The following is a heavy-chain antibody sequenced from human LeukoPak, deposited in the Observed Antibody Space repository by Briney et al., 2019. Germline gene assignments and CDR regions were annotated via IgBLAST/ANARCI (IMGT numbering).Heavy chain of an antibody. J-gene: IGHJ6*03. CDR3: ARATRGVIPYYYYMDV. V-gene: IGHV1-18*01. D-gene: IGHD3-10*01. Sequence: ASVKVSCKASGYTFTSYGISWVRQAPGQGLEWMGWISAYNGNTNYAQKLQGRVTMTTDTSTSTAYMELRSLRSDDTAVYYCARATRGVIPYYYYMDVWGKGTTVTISS. CDR2: ISAYNGNT. CDR1: GYTFTSYG.